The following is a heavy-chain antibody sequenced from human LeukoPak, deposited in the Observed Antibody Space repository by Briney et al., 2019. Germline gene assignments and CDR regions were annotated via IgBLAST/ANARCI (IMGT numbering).Heavy chain of an antibody. CDR1: GGTFSSYA. CDR3: ARAASEYSYGRVDY. Sequence: SVKVSCKASGGTFSSYAISWVRQAPGHGLDWMGVIIPIFGTANYAQKFQGRVTITTDESTSTAYMELSSLRSEDTALYYCARAASEYSYGRVDYWGQGTLVTVSS. CDR2: IIPIFGTA. J-gene: IGHJ4*02. D-gene: IGHD5-18*01. V-gene: IGHV1-69*05.